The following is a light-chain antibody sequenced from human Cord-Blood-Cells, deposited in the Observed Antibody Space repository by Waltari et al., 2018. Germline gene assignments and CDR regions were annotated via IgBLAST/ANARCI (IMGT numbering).Light chain of an antibody. CDR3: CSYAGSSTSRV. Sequence: QSALTQPASVSGSPGKSIPISCTGTSSDVGSYNLVSWYQKHPGKAPKLMIYEGSKRPSGVSNRFSGSKSGNTASLTISGLQAEDEADYYCCSYAGSSTSRVFGGGTKLTVL. CDR1: SSDVGSYNL. CDR2: EGS. V-gene: IGLV2-23*01. J-gene: IGLJ3*02.